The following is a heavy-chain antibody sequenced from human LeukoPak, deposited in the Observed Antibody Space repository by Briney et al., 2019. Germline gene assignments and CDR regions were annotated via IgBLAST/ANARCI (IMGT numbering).Heavy chain of an antibody. CDR1: GGSISSGDYY. D-gene: IGHD3-10*01. CDR2: IYYSGST. V-gene: IGHV4-30-4*01. Sequence: SQTLSLTCTVSGGSISSGDYYWSRIRQPPGKGLEWIGYIYYSGSTYYNPSLKSRVTISVDTSKNQFSLKLSSVTAADTAVYYCAGAVWFGEPHYFDYWGQGTLVTVSS. CDR3: AGAVWFGEPHYFDY. J-gene: IGHJ4*02.